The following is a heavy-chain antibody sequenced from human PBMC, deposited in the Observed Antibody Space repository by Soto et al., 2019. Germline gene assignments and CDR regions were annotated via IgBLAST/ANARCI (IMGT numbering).Heavy chain of an antibody. CDR3: ARGLNGYLHYFDY. CDR2: INAGNGKT. Sequence: APLQVSCNALGFATTHHSVHWAHQPPGQRLEWMGWINAGNGKTKYSQKFQGRVTITRDTSASTAYMELSSLRSEDTAVYYCARGLNGYLHYFDYWGQGTPVTVSS. D-gene: IGHD5-18*01. V-gene: IGHV1-3*01. J-gene: IGHJ4*02. CDR1: GFATTHHS.